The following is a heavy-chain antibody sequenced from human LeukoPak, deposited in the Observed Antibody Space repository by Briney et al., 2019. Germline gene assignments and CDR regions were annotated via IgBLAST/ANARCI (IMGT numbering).Heavy chain of an antibody. Sequence: GGSLRLSCAASGFTFSNYWMSWVRQAPGKGLEWVANIKRVGSEKYYVDSVKGRFTISRDNAKNSLYLQMNNLRAEDTAVYYCARDRYSSGGLDVWGQGTTVTVSS. CDR3: ARDRYSSGGLDV. CDR1: GFTFSNYW. V-gene: IGHV3-7*04. CDR2: IKRVGSEK. J-gene: IGHJ6*02. D-gene: IGHD3-22*01.